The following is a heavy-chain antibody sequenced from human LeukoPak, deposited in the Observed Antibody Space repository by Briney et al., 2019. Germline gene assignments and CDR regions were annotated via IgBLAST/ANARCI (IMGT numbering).Heavy chain of an antibody. CDR2: FEPEDGER. J-gene: IGHJ6*02. D-gene: IGHD3-9*01. Sequence: ASVKVSCKVSGYTLTELSLHWVRQAAGKGLEWMGGFEPEDGERVYAQTFQGRVAMTEDTSTDTAYMELSRLRSDDTAVYYCAVLRYFDWPLDVWGQGTTVTVSS. CDR3: AVLRYFDWPLDV. CDR1: GYTLTELS. V-gene: IGHV1-24*01.